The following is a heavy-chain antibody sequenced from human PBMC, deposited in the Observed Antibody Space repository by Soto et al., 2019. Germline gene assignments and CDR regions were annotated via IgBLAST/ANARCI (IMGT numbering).Heavy chain of an antibody. D-gene: IGHD6-13*01. V-gene: IGHV4-34*01. CDR1: GGSFSGYY. Sequence: AETRALTCAVYGGSFSGYYWSWIRQPPGKGLELIGEINHSGSTNYNPSLKSRVTISVDTSKNQFSLKLSSVTAADTAVYYCARGGRIAAFSNGMDVWGHGTTDT. J-gene: IGHJ6*02. CDR3: ARGGRIAAFSNGMDV. CDR2: INHSGST.